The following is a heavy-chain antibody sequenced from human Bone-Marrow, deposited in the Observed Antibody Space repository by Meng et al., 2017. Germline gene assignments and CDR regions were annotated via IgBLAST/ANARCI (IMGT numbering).Heavy chain of an antibody. J-gene: IGHJ4*02. D-gene: IGHD1-26*01. CDR1: GGSISSYY. CDR2: IYTSGST. Sequence: SETLSLTCTVSGGSISSYYRSWIRQPAGKGLEWIGRIYTSGSTNYNPSLKSRVTMSVDTSKNQISLKLSSVTAADTAVYYCARDLVSGSYHNDYWGQGTLVTVSS. V-gene: IGHV4-4*07. CDR3: ARDLVSGSYHNDY.